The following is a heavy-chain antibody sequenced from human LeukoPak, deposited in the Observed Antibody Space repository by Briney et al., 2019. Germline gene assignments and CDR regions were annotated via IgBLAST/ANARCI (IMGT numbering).Heavy chain of an antibody. J-gene: IGHJ4*02. V-gene: IGHV3-7*01. CDR1: GFTFSDYW. CDR3: ARRGGSSSRRSPIDY. CDR2: IKQDGSQR. Sequence: GGSLRLSCTASGFTFSDYWMTWVRQTPGKGPEWVANIKQDGSQRYYVDSVRGRFTISRDNAKNSLFLQMNGLRAEDTAVYYCARRGGSSSRRSPIDYWGQGTLVTVSS. D-gene: IGHD6-6*01.